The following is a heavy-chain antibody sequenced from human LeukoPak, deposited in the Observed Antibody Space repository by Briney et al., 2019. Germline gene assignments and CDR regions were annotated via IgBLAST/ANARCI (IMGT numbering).Heavy chain of an antibody. CDR2: IYYTGST. Sequence: PSETLSLTYTVSGGSISSSSYYWGWIRQPPGKGLEWIGSIYYTGSTYYNPSLRSRVTISIDTSKNQFSLKLSSMTAADTAVYYCARSRSSWPFDYWGQGTLVTVSS. V-gene: IGHV4-39*07. CDR1: GGSISSSSYY. CDR3: ARSRSSWPFDY. D-gene: IGHD6-13*01. J-gene: IGHJ4*02.